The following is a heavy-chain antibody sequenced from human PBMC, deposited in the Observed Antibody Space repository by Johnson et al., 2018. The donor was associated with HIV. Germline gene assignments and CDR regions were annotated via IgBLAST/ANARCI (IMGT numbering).Heavy chain of an antibody. CDR1: GFTFDDYG. V-gene: IGHV3-20*04. D-gene: IGHD3-22*01. J-gene: IGHJ3*02. CDR3: ARSSSGLDAFDI. CDR2: INWNGGST. Sequence: VQLVESGGGVVQPGRSLRLSCAASGFTFDDYGMSWVRQAPGKGLEWVSGINWNGGSTGYADFVKGRFTISRDNAKNSLYLQMNSLRAEDTALYYCARSSSGLDAFDIWGQGTMVTVSS.